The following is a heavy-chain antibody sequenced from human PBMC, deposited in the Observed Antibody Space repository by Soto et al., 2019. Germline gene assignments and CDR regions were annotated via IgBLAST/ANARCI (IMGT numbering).Heavy chain of an antibody. CDR1: GFTFSDYA. CDR2: VSHDGSNT. J-gene: IGHJ4*02. D-gene: IGHD6-19*01. Sequence: VQLVESGGGVVQPGRSLRLSCAASGFTFSDYAMHWVRQAPGKGLEWVAVVSHDGSNTHYADSVKGRFAISRDSSKNTVYPEMTSRRGEDTAVYYCAKGGRQWLVTSDFNCWGQGARVTVSS. CDR3: AKGGRQWLVTSDFNC. V-gene: IGHV3-30*18.